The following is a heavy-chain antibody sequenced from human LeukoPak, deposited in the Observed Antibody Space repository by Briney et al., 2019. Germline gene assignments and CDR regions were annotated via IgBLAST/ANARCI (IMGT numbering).Heavy chain of an antibody. CDR3: AASPANVLRFLEWLLAY. V-gene: IGHV4-4*07. J-gene: IGHJ4*02. CDR1: GGSISSYY. CDR2: IYTSGST. Sequence: SETLSLTCTVSGGSISSYYWSWIRQPPGKGLEWIGRIYTSGSTNYNPSLKSRVTMSVDTSKNQFSLKLSSVTAADTAVYYCAASPANVLRFLEWLLAYWGQGTLVTVSS. D-gene: IGHD3-3*01.